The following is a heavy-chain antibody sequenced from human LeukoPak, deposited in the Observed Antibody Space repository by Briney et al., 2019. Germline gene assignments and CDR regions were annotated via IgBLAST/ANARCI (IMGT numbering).Heavy chain of an antibody. CDR1: GYTFTGYY. Sequence: GASVKVSFKASGYTFTGYYMHWVRQAPGQGLEWMGWINPNSGGTNYAQKFQGRVTMTRDTSISTAYMELSRLRSDDTAVYYCARERVRQQLVYYYYYGMDVWGQGTTVTVSS. V-gene: IGHV1-2*02. CDR3: ARERVRQQLVYYYYYGMDV. CDR2: INPNSGGT. D-gene: IGHD6-13*01. J-gene: IGHJ6*02.